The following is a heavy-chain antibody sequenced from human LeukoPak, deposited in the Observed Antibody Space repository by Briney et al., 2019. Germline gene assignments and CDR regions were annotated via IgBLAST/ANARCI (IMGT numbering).Heavy chain of an antibody. CDR2: INWNGGST. CDR1: GFTFDDYG. CDR3: ARDITNLRGQIRVVAGAFDI. D-gene: IGHD2-15*01. V-gene: IGHV3-20*04. J-gene: IGHJ3*02. Sequence: GGSLRLSCAASGFTFDDYGMSWVRQAPGKGLEWVSGINWNGGSTGYADSVKGRFTISRDNAKNSLYLQMNSLRAEDTALYYCARDITNLRGQIRVVAGAFDIWGQGTMVTVSS.